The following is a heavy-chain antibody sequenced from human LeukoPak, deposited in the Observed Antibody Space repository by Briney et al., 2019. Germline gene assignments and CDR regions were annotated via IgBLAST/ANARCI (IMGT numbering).Heavy chain of an antibody. CDR2: ISSSSSYI. V-gene: IGHV3-21*01. J-gene: IGHJ4*02. CDR1: GFTFNNAW. D-gene: IGHD6-13*01. CDR3: ARDQTYSSSWYPYHDSRGG. Sequence: PGGSLRLSCAASGFTFNNAWMNWVRQAPGKGLEWVSSISSSSSYIYYADSVKGRFTISRDNAKNSLYLQMNSLRAEDTAVYYCARDQTYSSSWYPYHDSRGGWGQGTLVTVSS.